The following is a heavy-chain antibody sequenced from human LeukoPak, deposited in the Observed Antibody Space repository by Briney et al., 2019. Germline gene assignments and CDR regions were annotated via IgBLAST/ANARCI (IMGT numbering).Heavy chain of an antibody. Sequence: GGSLRLSCAASGFTFSSYAKHWVRQAPGKGLEWVAVISYDGSNKYYADSVKGRFTISRDNSKNTLYLQMNSLRAEDTAVYYCATCRCPEAAFQHWGQGTLVTVSS. V-gene: IGHV3-30*04. CDR2: ISYDGSNK. D-gene: IGHD6-19*01. J-gene: IGHJ1*01. CDR3: ATCRCPEAAFQH. CDR1: GFTFSSYA.